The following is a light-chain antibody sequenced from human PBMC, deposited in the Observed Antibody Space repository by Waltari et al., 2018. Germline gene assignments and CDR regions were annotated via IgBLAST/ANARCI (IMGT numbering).Light chain of an antibody. CDR2: DVF. V-gene: IGLV2-14*03. CDR1: SSDVGGFNF. Sequence: QSALTQHASVSGSPGQSISISCTGLSSDVGGFNFVSWYQQHPGKAPKLMIYDVFNRPSGVSTRFSGSKSDNAASLAISGLQAEDEAVYYCSSYTASPPHVVFGGGTKVTVL. CDR3: SSYTASPPHVV. J-gene: IGLJ2*01.